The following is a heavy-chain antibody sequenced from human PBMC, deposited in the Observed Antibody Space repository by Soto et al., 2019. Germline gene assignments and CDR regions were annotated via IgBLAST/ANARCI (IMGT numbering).Heavy chain of an antibody. J-gene: IGHJ4*02. Sequence: GGSLRLSCAASGFTFSDYYMSWIRQAPGKGLEWVSYISSSSSYTNYADSVKGRFTISRDNAKNSLYLQMNSLRAEDTAVYYCARVREPEALPTTVTPYYFDYWGQGT. CDR1: GFTFSDYY. V-gene: IGHV3-11*05. D-gene: IGHD4-17*01. CDR2: ISSSSSYT. CDR3: ARVREPEALPTTVTPYYFDY.